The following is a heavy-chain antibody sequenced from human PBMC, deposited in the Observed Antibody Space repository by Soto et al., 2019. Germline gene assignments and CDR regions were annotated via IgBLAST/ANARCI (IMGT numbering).Heavy chain of an antibody. Sequence: QVQLVQSGAEVEKPGASVKVSCQASGYNFNTYDINWVRQATGQGLEWMGWMSPSSGSTNYAQKFQGRVTMTRDTSVSTAYMELNSLTSDDTAVYYCARGITQGYDYWGQGTPVTVSS. CDR3: ARGITQGYDY. D-gene: IGHD1-20*01. V-gene: IGHV1-8*02. CDR1: GYNFNTYD. CDR2: MSPSSGST. J-gene: IGHJ4*02.